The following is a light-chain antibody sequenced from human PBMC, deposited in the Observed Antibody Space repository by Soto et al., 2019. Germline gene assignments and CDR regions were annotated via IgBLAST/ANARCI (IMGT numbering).Light chain of an antibody. Sequence: QSALTQPRSVSGSPRQSVTISCTGTSSDVGGYNFVSWYQQHPGKAPKVMIYDVSQRPSGVPDRFSGSKSGNTASLTISGLQTEDEADYYCCSYAGSYTLVFGGGTNLTVL. CDR1: SSDVGGYNF. CDR2: DVS. J-gene: IGLJ2*01. V-gene: IGLV2-11*01. CDR3: CSYAGSYTLV.